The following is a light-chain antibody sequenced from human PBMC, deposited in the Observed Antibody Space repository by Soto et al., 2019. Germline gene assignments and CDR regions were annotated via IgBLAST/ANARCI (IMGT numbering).Light chain of an antibody. CDR1: ESIANT. CDR2: DTS. V-gene: IGKV3-11*01. J-gene: IGKJ1*01. Sequence: EIVMTQSPATQSVSPGQGDTLSCRASESIANTLAWYQQRPGQAPRLLIYDTSNRVAGIPARFSGSGSGTDFTLTISSLEPEDFAVYYCQQRSSWPPTFGQGTKVDIK. CDR3: QQRSSWPPT.